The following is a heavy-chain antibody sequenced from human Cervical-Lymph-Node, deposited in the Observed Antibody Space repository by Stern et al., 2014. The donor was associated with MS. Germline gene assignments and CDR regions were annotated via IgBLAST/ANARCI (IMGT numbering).Heavy chain of an antibody. CDR3: SASPIGLVIWGDYGMDV. CDR1: GDTLTFRH. D-gene: IGHD3/OR15-3a*01. Sequence: VQLVQSGAEVRKTGASVTLSCTASGDTLTFRHMHWGRQAPGQALEWIGWIKTISGSTKYAQKFQDRVTITRDRSMSTVYMELSSLRSEDTAMYYFSASPIGLVIWGDYGMDVWGQGTTVAVSS. CDR2: IKTISGST. J-gene: IGHJ6*02. V-gene: IGHV1-45*02.